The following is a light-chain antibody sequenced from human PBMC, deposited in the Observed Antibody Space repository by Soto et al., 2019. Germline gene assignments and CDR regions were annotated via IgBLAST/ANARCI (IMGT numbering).Light chain of an antibody. J-gene: IGKJ2*03. CDR2: ATS. CDR1: QSVSSNN. V-gene: IGKV3-20*01. CDR3: QQYGDYNSPRYS. Sequence: EIVLPHPPGTLSWFQGEGVTLSCRPSQSVSSNNLPGINQKPGQAPRLLIYATSSRATGIPDRFSGSGSGTDFTLTISRLEPEDFAMYYCQQYGDYNSPRYSFGQGTRLEI.